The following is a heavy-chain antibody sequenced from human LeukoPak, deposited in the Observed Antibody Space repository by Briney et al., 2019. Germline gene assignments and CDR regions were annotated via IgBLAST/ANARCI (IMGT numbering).Heavy chain of an antibody. CDR2: IYYSGST. CDR3: ARGSDSSDGY. Sequence: SETLSLTCTVSGGSISSGDYYWSWIRQPPGKGLEWIGYIYYSGSTNYNPSLKSRVTISVDTSKNQFSLKLSSVTAADTAVYYCARGSDSSDGYWGQGTLVTVSS. D-gene: IGHD6-19*01. V-gene: IGHV4-30-4*08. CDR1: GGSISSGDYY. J-gene: IGHJ4*02.